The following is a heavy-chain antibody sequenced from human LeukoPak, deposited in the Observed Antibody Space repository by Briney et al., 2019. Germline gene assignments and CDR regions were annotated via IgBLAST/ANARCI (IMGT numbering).Heavy chain of an antibody. CDR2: INPNSGGT. CDR3: ARASLEYSSGWTDFDY. J-gene: IGHJ4*02. Sequence: ASVKVSCKASGYTFTGYYLHWVRQAPGQGLEWMGWINPNSGGTNYAQKFQGRVTMTRDTSISTAYMELSRLRSDDTAVYYCARASLEYSSGWTDFDYWGQGTLVTVSS. D-gene: IGHD6-19*01. V-gene: IGHV1-2*02. CDR1: GYTFTGYY.